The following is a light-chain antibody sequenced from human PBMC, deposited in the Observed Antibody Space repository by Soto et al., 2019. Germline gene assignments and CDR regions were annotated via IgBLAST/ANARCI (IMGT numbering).Light chain of an antibody. CDR3: ASWDDSLNGPV. CDR2: TNT. V-gene: IGLV1-44*01. J-gene: IGLJ1*01. Sequence: QSVLTQPPSASGTPGQRVTISCSGSSSNVGGNPVNWYQHVPTTAPKLLIYTNTQRPSGVPDRFSGSKSGTLASLAISGLQSDDEADYYCASWDDSLNGPVFGTGTKLTVL. CDR1: SSNVGGNP.